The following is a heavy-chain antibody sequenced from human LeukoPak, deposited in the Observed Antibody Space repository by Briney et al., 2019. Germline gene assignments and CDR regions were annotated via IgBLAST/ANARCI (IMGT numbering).Heavy chain of an antibody. D-gene: IGHD6-13*01. V-gene: IGHV4-59*08. Sequence: SETLSLTCTVSGGSISSYYWSWIRQPPGKGLEWIGYIYYSGSTNYNPSLKSRVTISVDTSKNQFSLKLSSVTAADTAVYYCARHVSLYIAAAGTFAFYYFDYWGQGTLVTVSS. CDR3: ARHVSLYIAAAGTFAFYYFDY. J-gene: IGHJ4*02. CDR2: IYYSGST. CDR1: GGSISSYY.